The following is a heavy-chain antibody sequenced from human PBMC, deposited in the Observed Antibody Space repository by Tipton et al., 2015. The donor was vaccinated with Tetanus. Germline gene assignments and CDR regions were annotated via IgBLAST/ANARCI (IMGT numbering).Heavy chain of an antibody. CDR2: IYYSGST. Sequence: TLSLTCTLSGGSISSYYWSWIRQPPGKGLEWIGYIYYSGSTYYNPSLQSRVTISLDTSKNQFSLNLTSVTAADTAVYYCASTSYHILTGDPTDSWGQGILVTVSS. D-gene: IGHD3-9*01. CDR1: GGSISSYY. V-gene: IGHV4-59*06. J-gene: IGHJ4*02. CDR3: ASTSYHILTGDPTDS.